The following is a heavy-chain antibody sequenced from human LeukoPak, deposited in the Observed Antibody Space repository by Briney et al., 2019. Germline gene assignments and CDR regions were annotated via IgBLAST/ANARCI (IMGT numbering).Heavy chain of an antibody. Sequence: SETLSLTCAVYGGSFSGYYWSWLRQPPGKGLEWIGEINHSGSTNYNPSLKSRVTISVDTSKSQFSLKLSSVAAADTAVYYCARHRYSSGWYFPGAFDIWGQGTMVTVSS. D-gene: IGHD6-19*01. J-gene: IGHJ3*02. CDR3: ARHRYSSGWYFPGAFDI. V-gene: IGHV4-34*01. CDR2: INHSGST. CDR1: GGSFSGYY.